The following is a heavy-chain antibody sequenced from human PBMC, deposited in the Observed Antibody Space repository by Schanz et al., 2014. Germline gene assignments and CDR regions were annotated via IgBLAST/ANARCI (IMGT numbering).Heavy chain of an antibody. V-gene: IGHV3-66*01. D-gene: IGHD6-13*01. J-gene: IGHJ3*02. Sequence: EVQLVESGGGLVQPGGSLRLSCAATGFTVSSNFVSWVRQAPGKGLEWVSVFYSGGSTYYADSVKGRFTISRDNFKNTVYLQMSSLIAEATAIYYCAKVGSSSWYTAFDIWGQGTVVTVSS. CDR1: GFTVSSNF. CDR3: AKVGSSSWYTAFDI. CDR2: FYSGGST.